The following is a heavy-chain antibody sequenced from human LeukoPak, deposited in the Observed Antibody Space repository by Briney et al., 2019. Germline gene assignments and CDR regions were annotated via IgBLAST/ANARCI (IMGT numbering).Heavy chain of an antibody. CDR3: ARMGGSGSYYKTGDAFDI. D-gene: IGHD3-10*01. CDR1: GGSISNYY. Sequence: SETLSLTCTVSGGSISNYYWSWIRQPAGKGLEWIGRIYTSGSTNNNPSLKSRVTMSVDMPMNQFSLKLSSVTAADTAMYYCARMGGSGSYYKTGDAFDIWGQGTMVTVFS. V-gene: IGHV4-4*07. CDR2: IYTSGST. J-gene: IGHJ3*02.